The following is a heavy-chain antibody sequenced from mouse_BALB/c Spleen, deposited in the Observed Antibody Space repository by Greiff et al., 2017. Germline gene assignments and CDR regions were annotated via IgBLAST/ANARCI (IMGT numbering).Heavy chain of an antibody. J-gene: IGHJ4*01. Sequence: EVQVVESGPGLVKPSQSLSLTCSVTGYSITSGYYWNWIRQFPGNKLEWMGYISYDGSNNYNPSLKNRISITRDTSKNQFFLKLNSVTTEDTATYYCARDLVRRAMDYWGQGTSVTVSS. D-gene: IGHD2-14*01. CDR3: ARDLVRRAMDY. V-gene: IGHV3-6*02. CDR2: ISYDGSN. CDR1: GYSITSGYY.